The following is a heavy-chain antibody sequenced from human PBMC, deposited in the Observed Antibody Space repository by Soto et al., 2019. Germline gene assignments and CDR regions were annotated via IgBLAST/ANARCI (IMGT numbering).Heavy chain of an antibody. CDR3: AKRRGVGLTGSRVDY. J-gene: IGHJ4*02. CDR2: IDPSGGDT. CDR1: GYTFNSHY. D-gene: IGHD1-26*01. V-gene: IGHV1-46*02. Sequence: QVQLVQSGAEVRKPGASVKVSCKASGYTFNSHYIQWVRQAPGQGLERMGMIDPSGGDTNYAQKIPGRVTLTSDTCTSTVYMERSRLSTEDTAVYYCAKRRGVGLTGSRVDYWGPGTLVIVSS.